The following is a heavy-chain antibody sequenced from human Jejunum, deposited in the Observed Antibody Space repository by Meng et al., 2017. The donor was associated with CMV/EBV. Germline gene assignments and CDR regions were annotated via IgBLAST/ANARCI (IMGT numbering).Heavy chain of an antibody. J-gene: IGHJ1*01. CDR1: GGSISSRSYY. CDR3: LRGSGSSV. CDR2: IYYSGST. V-gene: IGHV4-39*07. D-gene: IGHD3-10*01. Sequence: QLELQGSGPGLVKPSETLSLTCTVSGGSISSRSYYWGWIRQPPGKGLEWIGSIYYSGSTYYNPSLKSRVTISVDTSKNQFFLKLSSVTAADTAVYHCLRGSGSSVWGQGTLVTVSS.